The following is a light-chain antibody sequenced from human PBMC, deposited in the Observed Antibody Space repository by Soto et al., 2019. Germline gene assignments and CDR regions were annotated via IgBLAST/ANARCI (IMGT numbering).Light chain of an antibody. CDR1: QSISSW. CDR3: QQYNSYLAT. Sequence: DIQMTQSPSTLSASVGDRVTITCRASQSISSWLAWYQQKPGKAPKLLIYKASSLESGVPSRFSGSGSGTEFTLTISSLQPDDFATYYCQQYNSYLATFGGGTKVEIK. V-gene: IGKV1-5*03. J-gene: IGKJ4*01. CDR2: KAS.